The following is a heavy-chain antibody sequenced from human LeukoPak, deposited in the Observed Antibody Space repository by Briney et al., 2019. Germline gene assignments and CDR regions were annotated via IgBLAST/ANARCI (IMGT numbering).Heavy chain of an antibody. D-gene: IGHD3-10*01. J-gene: IGHJ6*02. V-gene: IGHV4-34*01. CDR3: AGVGFTMVRGVISIPRYYYGMDV. CDR1: GGSFSGYY. Sequence: SETLSLTCAVYGGSFSGYYWSWIRQPPGKGLEWIGEINHSGSTNYNPSLKSRVTISVDTSKNQFSLKLSSVTAADTAVYYCAGVGFTMVRGVISIPRYYYGMDVWGQGTTVTVSS. CDR2: INHSGST.